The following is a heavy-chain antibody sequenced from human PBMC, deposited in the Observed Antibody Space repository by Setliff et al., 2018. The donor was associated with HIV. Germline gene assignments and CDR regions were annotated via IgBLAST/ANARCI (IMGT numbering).Heavy chain of an antibody. D-gene: IGHD3-10*01. J-gene: IGHJ4*02. CDR3: VTTDYFYGRNNFEY. Sequence: SETLSLTCAVSGGSISSGGYSWSWIRQPPGKGLEWIGYIYHSGSTYYNPSLKSRVTISVDRSKNQFSLKLTSVTAADTALYYCVTTDYFYGRNNFEYWGQGALVTVSS. CDR1: GGSISSGGYS. CDR2: IYHSGST. V-gene: IGHV4-30-2*01.